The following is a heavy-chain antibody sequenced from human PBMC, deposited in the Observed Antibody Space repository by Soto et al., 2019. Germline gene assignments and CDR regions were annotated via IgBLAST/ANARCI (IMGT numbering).Heavy chain of an antibody. CDR2: SYHSGST. Sequence: QLQLQESGSGLVKPSQTLSLTCAVSGGSISSGGYYWNWIRQPPGKGLGWIGYSYHSGSTYYNPPLKSRVTISVDRSKNQFSLKLSSVTAADTAVYYCARAGGLGAVAVDYWGQGTLVTVSS. D-gene: IGHD6-19*01. V-gene: IGHV4-30-2*01. CDR1: GGSISSGGYY. CDR3: ARAGGLGAVAVDY. J-gene: IGHJ4*02.